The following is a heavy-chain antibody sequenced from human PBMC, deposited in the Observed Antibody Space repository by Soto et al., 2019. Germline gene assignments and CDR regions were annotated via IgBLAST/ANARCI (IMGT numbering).Heavy chain of an antibody. CDR3: TRDWAAGLYYGMDV. V-gene: IGHV3-30-3*01. CDR2: ISYDGSNK. CDR1: GFTFSSHT. D-gene: IGHD6-13*01. Sequence: SLRLSCAASGFTFSSHTMHWVRQAPGKGLEWVALISYDGSNKYYADSVRGRFTISRDNSKNTLFLQMNSLRPEDTAVYYCTRDWAAGLYYGMDVWAQGTTVTVSS. J-gene: IGHJ6*02.